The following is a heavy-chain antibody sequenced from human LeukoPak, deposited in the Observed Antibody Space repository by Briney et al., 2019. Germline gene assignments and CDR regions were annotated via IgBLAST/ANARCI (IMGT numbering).Heavy chain of an antibody. Sequence: SVKVSCKASGGTFSSYAISWVRQAPGQGLEWMGRIIPILGIANYAQKFQGRVTITADKSTSTAYMELSSMRSEDTAVYYCAVGATGPKQWYPIASGTNVWGEGTTVT. V-gene: IGHV1-69*04. CDR3: AVGATGPKQWYPIASGTNV. CDR1: GGTFSSYA. J-gene: IGHJ6*02. D-gene: IGHD6-19*01. CDR2: IIPILGIA.